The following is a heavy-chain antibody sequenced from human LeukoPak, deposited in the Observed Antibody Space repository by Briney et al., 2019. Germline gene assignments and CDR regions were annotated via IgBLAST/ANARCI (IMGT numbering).Heavy chain of an antibody. Sequence: ASVKVSCKASGYTFTSYAMHWVRQAPGQRLEWMGCINTGNGDTEYSQEFQGRVTITRDTSASTAYMDLSGLRSEDMAVYYCARGASGTYYNAFDIWGQGTMVTVSS. CDR1: GYTFTSYA. CDR3: ARGASGTYYNAFDI. CDR2: INTGNGDT. V-gene: IGHV1-3*03. D-gene: IGHD1-26*01. J-gene: IGHJ3*02.